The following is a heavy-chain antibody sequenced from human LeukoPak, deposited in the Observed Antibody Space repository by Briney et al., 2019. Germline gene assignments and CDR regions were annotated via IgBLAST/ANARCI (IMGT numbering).Heavy chain of an antibody. D-gene: IGHD3-22*01. V-gene: IGHV1-69*05. Sequence: VASVKVSCKASGGTFSSYAISWVRQAPGQGLEWMGGIIPIFGTANYAQKFQGRVTITTDESTSTAYMELSSLRSEDTAVYYCARSYYDSSGYGDWGQGTLVTVSS. J-gene: IGHJ4*02. CDR2: IIPIFGTA. CDR1: GGTFSSYA. CDR3: ARSYYDSSGYGD.